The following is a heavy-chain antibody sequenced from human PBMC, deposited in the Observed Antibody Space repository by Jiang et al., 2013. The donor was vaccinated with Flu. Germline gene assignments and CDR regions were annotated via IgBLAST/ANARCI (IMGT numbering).Heavy chain of an antibody. CDR3: ARHRLLAVAGTRYYYYGMDV. V-gene: IGHV4-34*01. CDR1: GGSFSGYY. D-gene: IGHD6-19*01. Sequence: LLKPSETLSLTCAVYGGSFSGYYWSWIRQPPGKGLEWIGEINHSGSTNYNPSLKSRVTISVDTSKNQFSLKLSSVTAADTAVYYCARHRLLAVAGTRYYYYGMDVWGQGTTVTVSS. CDR2: INHSGST. J-gene: IGHJ6*02.